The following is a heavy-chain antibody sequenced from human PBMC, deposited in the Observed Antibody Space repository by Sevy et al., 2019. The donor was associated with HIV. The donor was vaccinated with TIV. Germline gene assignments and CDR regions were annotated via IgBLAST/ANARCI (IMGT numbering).Heavy chain of an antibody. CDR1: GITFSDVW. V-gene: IGHV3-74*01. CDR2: FNSDGTTT. J-gene: IGHJ6*02. D-gene: IGHD3-3*01. CDR3: AILGFWSGYPSYGMDV. Sequence: GGSLRLSCAASGITFSDVWMFWVRQAPGKGLVWVSRFNSDGTTTSYADSVKGRFTISRDNAKNTVYLQMNRLRADDTVVYYCAILGFWSGYPSYGMDVWGQGTTVTVSS.